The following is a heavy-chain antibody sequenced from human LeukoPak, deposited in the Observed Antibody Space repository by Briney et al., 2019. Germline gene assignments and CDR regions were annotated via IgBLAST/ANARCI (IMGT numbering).Heavy chain of an antibody. CDR1: GFTFSSYW. CDR2: IKQDGSEK. V-gene: IGHV3-7*03. CDR3: AKDGFVVVPAAGAYYYYYYMDV. Sequence: GGSLRLSCAASGFTFSSYWMSWVRQAPGKGLEWVANIKQDGSEKYYVDSVKGRFTISRDNAKNSLYLQMNSLRAEDTALYYCAKDGFVVVPAAGAYYYYYYMDVWGKGTTVTVSS. D-gene: IGHD2-2*01. J-gene: IGHJ6*03.